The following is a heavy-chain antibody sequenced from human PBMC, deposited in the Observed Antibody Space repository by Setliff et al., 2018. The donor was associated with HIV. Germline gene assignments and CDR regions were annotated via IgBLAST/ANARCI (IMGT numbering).Heavy chain of an antibody. J-gene: IGHJ3*02. CDR1: GYTFTTYH. CDR3: AGVPGRYDSSGYAFDI. Sequence: GASVKVSCKASGYTFTTYHIHWVRQAPGQGLEWMGWINPNSGGTNYAQKFQGRVTMTRDTSISTAYMELSRLRSDDTAVYYCAGVPGRYDSSGYAFDIWGQGTMVTVSS. CDR2: INPNSGGT. D-gene: IGHD3-22*01. V-gene: IGHV1-2*02.